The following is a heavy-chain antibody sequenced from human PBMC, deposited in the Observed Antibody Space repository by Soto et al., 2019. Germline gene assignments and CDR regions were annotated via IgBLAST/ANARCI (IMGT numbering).Heavy chain of an antibody. J-gene: IGHJ3*01. CDR3: AAEGYYDSSGYHPDLLDF. V-gene: IGHV1-58*01. D-gene: IGHD3-22*01. CDR2: IVVGSGNT. Sequence: SVKVSCKASGFTFTSSAVQWVRQARGQRLEWIGWIVVGSGNTNYAQKFQERVTITRDMSTSTAYMELSSLRSEDTAVYYCAAEGYYDSSGYHPDLLDFRGQRSLVIVSS. CDR1: GFTFTSSA.